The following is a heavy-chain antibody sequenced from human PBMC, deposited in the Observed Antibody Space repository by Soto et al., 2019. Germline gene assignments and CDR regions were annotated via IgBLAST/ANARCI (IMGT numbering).Heavy chain of an antibody. CDR1: GGTFSSYT. V-gene: IGHV1-69*02. CDR3: ARGDLAAAGTDLWYFAL. CDR2: IIPILGIA. Sequence: QVQLVQSGAEVKKPGSSVKVSCKASGGTFSSYTISWVRQAPGQGLEWMGRIIPILGIANYAQKFQGRVTITADKSTSTADMELSSLRSEDQAVYYCARGDLAAAGTDLWYFALWGRGTLVTVSS. D-gene: IGHD6-13*01. J-gene: IGHJ2*01.